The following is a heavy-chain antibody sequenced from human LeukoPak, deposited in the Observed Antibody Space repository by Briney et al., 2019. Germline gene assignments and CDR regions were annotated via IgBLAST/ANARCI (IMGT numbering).Heavy chain of an antibody. CDR1: GGSISSGGYY. Sequence: PSETLSLTCTVSGGSISSGGYYWSWIRQHPGKGLEWIGYIYYSGSTYYNPSLKSRVTISVDTSKNQFSLKLSSVTAADTAAYYCARHGMATILDYGGQGTLVTVSS. D-gene: IGHD5-24*01. J-gene: IGHJ4*02. V-gene: IGHV4-31*03. CDR2: IYYSGST. CDR3: ARHGMATILDY.